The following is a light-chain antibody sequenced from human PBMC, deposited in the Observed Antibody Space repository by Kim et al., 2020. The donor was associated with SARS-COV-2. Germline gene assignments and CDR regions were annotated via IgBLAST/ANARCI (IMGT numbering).Light chain of an antibody. CDR1: QPIDRY. CDR3: QQSYSVPWT. CDR2: ASS. J-gene: IGKJ1*01. V-gene: IGKV1-39*01. Sequence: DIQMTQSPSTLSASVGDTVTTTCRASQPIDRYLNWYQQAPGNAPKALIYASSILQVGVPSRFSGSGSGTEFTLTISSLLPEDFATYFCQQSYSVPWTFAQGTKVDIK.